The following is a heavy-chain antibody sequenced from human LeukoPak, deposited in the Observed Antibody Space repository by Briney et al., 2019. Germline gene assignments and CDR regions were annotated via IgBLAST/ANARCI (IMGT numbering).Heavy chain of an antibody. J-gene: IGHJ6*03. CDR2: IYYSGST. Sequence: SETLCLSCTVSGGSISSSSYYWGWIRQPPGKGLEWIGSIYYSGSTYYNPSLKSRVTISVDTSKNQFSLKLSSVTAADTAVYYCARQGIAAAGPNYYYYYMDVWGKGTTVTVSS. CDR1: GGSISSSSYY. D-gene: IGHD6-13*01. V-gene: IGHV4-39*01. CDR3: ARQGIAAAGPNYYYYYMDV.